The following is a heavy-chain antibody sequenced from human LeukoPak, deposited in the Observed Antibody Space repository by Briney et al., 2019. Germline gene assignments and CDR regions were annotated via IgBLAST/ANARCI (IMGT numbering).Heavy chain of an antibody. D-gene: IGHD1-14*01. CDR3: ARATPNRLHSYYMDV. CDR1: GGSISSYY. CDR2: IYTSGST. J-gene: IGHJ6*03. V-gene: IGHV4-4*07. Sequence: SETLSLTCTVSGGSISSYYWSWIRQPAGRGLEWIGRIYTSGSTNYNPSLKSRVTMSVDTSKNQFSLKLSSVTAADTAVYYCARATPNRLHSYYMDVWGKGTTVTVSS.